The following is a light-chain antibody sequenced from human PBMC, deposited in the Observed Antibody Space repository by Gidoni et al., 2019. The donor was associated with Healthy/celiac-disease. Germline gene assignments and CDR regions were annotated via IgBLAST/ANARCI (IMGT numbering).Light chain of an antibody. CDR1: QSVSSN. Sequence: EIVMTQSPDTLSVSPGERATLSCRTSQSVSSNLAWYQQKPGQSPRLLIYGASTRAPGIPARFSGSGSGTEFTITISSLQSEDFAVYCCQQYNNWPLTFGGGTKVEIK. CDR2: GAS. J-gene: IGKJ4*01. V-gene: IGKV3-15*01. CDR3: QQYNNWPLT.